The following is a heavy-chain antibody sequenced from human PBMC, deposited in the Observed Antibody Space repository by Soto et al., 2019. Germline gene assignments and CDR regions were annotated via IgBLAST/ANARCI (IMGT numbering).Heavy chain of an antibody. CDR1: SGSISSSNW. D-gene: IGHD3-9*01. V-gene: IGHV4-4*02. J-gene: IGHJ4*02. Sequence: SETLSLTCAVSSGSISSSNWWSWVRQPPGQGLEWIGEIYHSGSTNYNPSLKSRVTISVDKSKNQFSLKLSSVTAADTAVYYCATRNYYDILTGYFDYWGQGTLVTVSS. CDR3: ATRNYYDILTGYFDY. CDR2: IYHSGST.